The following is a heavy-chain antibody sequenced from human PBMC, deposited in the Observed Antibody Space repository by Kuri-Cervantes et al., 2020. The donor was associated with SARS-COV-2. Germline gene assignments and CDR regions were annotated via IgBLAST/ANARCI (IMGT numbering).Heavy chain of an antibody. CDR2: IYYSGST. CDR3: ARMCTIFGVVIHNWFDP. Sequence: SETLSLTCTVSGGSISSSSYYWGWIRQPPGKGLEWIGSIYYSGSTYYNPSLKSRVTISVDTSKNQFSLKLSSVTAADTAVYYCARMCTIFGVVIHNWFDPWGQGTLVTVSS. J-gene: IGHJ5*02. CDR1: GGSISSSSYY. D-gene: IGHD3-3*01. V-gene: IGHV4-39*07.